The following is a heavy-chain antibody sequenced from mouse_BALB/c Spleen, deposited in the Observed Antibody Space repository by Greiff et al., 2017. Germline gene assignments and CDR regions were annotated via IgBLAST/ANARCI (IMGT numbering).Heavy chain of an antibody. CDR1: GYTFTSYW. V-gene: IGHV1-69*02. CDR3: TRKGYYYAMDY. Sequence: QVQLQQPGAELVRPGASVKLSCKASGYTFTSYWINWVKQRPGQGLEWIGNIYPSDSYTNYNQKFKDKATLTVDKSSSTAYMQLSSPTSEDSAVYYCTRKGYYYAMDYWGQGTSVTVSS. CDR2: IYPSDSYT. J-gene: IGHJ4*01.